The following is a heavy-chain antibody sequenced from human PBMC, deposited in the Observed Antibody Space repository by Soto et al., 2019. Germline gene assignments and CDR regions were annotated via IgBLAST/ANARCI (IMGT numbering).Heavy chain of an antibody. CDR1: GGSVSSSSYY. V-gene: IGHV4-39*01. D-gene: IGHD2-8*01. CDR2: IYYSGST. Sequence: SETLSLTCTVSGGSVSSSSYYWGWIRQPPGKGLEWIGSIYYSGSTYYNPSLKSRVTISVDTSKNQFSLKLSSVTAADTAVYYCASLYCTNGVCLDYWGQGTLVTVSS. CDR3: ASLYCTNGVCLDY. J-gene: IGHJ4*02.